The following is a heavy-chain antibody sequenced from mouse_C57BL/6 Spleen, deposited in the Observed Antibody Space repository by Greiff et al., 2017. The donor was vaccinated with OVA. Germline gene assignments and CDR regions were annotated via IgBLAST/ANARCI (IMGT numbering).Heavy chain of an antibody. CDR2: VYPGDGDT. J-gene: IGHJ3*01. V-gene: IGHV1-82*01. CDR1: GYAFSSSW. D-gene: IGHD2-4*01. Sequence: VQLQQSGPELVKPGASVKISCKASGYAFSSSWMNWVKQRPGKGLEWIGRVYPGDGDTNYNGKFKGKATLTADKSSSTAYMQLSSLTSEDSAVYFCARGGLGYDYDGWFAYWGQGTLVTVSA. CDR3: ARGGLGYDYDGWFAY.